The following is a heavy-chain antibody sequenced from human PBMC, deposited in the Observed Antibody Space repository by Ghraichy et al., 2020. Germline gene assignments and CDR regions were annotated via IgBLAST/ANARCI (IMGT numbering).Heavy chain of an antibody. V-gene: IGHV3-33*07. Sequence: GSLRLSCAASGFTFSSYGMYWVRQPPGKGLEWVAVSWFDGTTAFYPDSVKGRFTVSRDNSKSTLYLHISRLRDDDTAVYYCARRDCTTTCCYCDYWGQGALVTVSS. CDR2: SWFDGTTA. D-gene: IGHD2-2*01. J-gene: IGHJ4*02. CDR3: ARRDCTTTCCYCDY. CDR1: GFTFSSYG.